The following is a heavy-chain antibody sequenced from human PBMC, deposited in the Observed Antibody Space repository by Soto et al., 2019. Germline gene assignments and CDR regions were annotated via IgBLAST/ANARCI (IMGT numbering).Heavy chain of an antibody. CDR3: ARGIYWYSGGWYSTSWVGYYFDY. CDR1: GRSFSSYC. V-gene: IGHV4-34*04. J-gene: IGHJ4*02. D-gene: IGHD6-19*01. CDR2: IHHSCSI. Sequence: SETPSVTCGVSGRSFSSYCWRWMRQPPGTGLEXIREIHHSCSITKNPPLKLRATISVATSKNKFSLTLRSVTAADTAVYYCARGIYWYSGGWYSTSWVGYYFDYWGQGSLVTVSS.